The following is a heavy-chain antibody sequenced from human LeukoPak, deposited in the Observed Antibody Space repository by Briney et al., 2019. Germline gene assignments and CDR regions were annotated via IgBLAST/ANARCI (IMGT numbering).Heavy chain of an antibody. CDR2: VYSSGST. CDR3: ARTYYDSSGYYPDY. V-gene: IGHV4-4*07. CDR1: GGSISSYY. D-gene: IGHD3-22*01. Sequence: SETLSLTCTVSGGSISSYYWSWIRQPAGKGLECIGRVYSSGSTNYNPSLKSRVTMSIDTSKNQFSLKLSSVTAADTAVYYCARTYYDSSGYYPDYWGQGTLVTVSS. J-gene: IGHJ4*02.